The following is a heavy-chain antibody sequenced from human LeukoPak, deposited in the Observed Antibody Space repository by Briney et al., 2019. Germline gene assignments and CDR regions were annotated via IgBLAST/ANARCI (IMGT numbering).Heavy chain of an antibody. J-gene: IGHJ4*02. V-gene: IGHV3-21*01. Sequence: PGGSLRLSCAASGFTFSSYSMNWVRQAPGKGLEWVSSISSSSSYIYYADSVKGRFTISRDNAKNSLYLQMNSLRAEDTAVYYCATLRKVVEATKHFDYWGQGTLVTVSS. CDR1: GFTFSSYS. CDR3: ATLRKVVEATKHFDY. D-gene: IGHD1-26*01. CDR2: ISSSSSYI.